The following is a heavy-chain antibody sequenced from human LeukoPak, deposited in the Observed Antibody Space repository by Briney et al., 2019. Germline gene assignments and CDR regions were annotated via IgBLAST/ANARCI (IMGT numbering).Heavy chain of an antibody. CDR3: ARGPVVGAIHDVFDM. D-gene: IGHD1-26*01. CDR2: IWYDGSNK. V-gene: IGHV3-33*01. J-gene: IGHJ3*02. CDR1: GFTFRRNG. Sequence: PGGSLRLSCAASGFTFRRNGMNWVRQAPGKGLEWVAVIWYDGSNKYYADSVKGRFTISRDNCKNTLDLQMNSLRAEDTAVYYCARGPVVGAIHDVFDMWGQGTMVIVSS.